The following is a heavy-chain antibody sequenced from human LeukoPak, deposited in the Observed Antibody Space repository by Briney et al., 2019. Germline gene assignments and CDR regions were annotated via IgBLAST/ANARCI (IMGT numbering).Heavy chain of an antibody. V-gene: IGHV3-23*01. CDR2: ISGSGGTT. D-gene: IGHD3-22*01. CDR1: EFTFSSYA. CDR3: AKDRDDSSGYPYDAFDI. Sequence: GGSLRLSCTASEFTFSSYAMTWVRQAPGKGLEWVSAISGSGGTTYYADSVKGRFTISRDNSKNTLYLQMNSLRAEDTAVYYCAKDRDDSSGYPYDAFDIWGQGPMVTVSS. J-gene: IGHJ3*02.